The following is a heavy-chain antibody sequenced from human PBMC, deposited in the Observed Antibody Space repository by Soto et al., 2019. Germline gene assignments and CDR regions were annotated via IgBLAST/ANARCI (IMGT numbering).Heavy chain of an antibody. D-gene: IGHD3-22*01. V-gene: IGHV1-69*13. CDR1: GGTFSSYA. CDR2: IIPIFGTA. CDR3: ASEDPPDYYDSSGYNY. J-gene: IGHJ4*02. Sequence: ASVKVSCKASGGTFSSYAISWVRQAPGQGLEWMGGIIPIFGTANYAQKFQGRVTITADESTSTAYMELSSLRSEDTAVYYCASEDPPDYYDSSGYNYWGQGTLVTVSS.